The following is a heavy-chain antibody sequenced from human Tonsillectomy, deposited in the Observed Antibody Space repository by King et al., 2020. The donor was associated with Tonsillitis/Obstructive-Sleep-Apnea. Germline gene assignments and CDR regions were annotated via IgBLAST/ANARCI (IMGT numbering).Heavy chain of an antibody. CDR2: IIPIVGIP. Sequence: QLVQSGAEVKKPGSSVKVSCKASGDTFSSYAISWVRQAPGQGLEWMGRIIPIVGIPNYAQQFQGRVTITADKSTSTAYMELSSLRSEDTAVYYCARGKRCSSTMCYVAARAECMLAYWGQGTLVTVTS. CDR3: ARGKRCSSTMCYVAARAECMLAY. J-gene: IGHJ4*02. CDR1: GDTFSSYA. D-gene: IGHD2-2*01. V-gene: IGHV1-69*09.